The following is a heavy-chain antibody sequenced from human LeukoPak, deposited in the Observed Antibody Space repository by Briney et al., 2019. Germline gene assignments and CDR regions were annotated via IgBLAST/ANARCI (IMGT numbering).Heavy chain of an antibody. V-gene: IGHV3-9*01. Sequence: GGSLRLSCAASGFTFDDYAMHWVRQAPGKGLEWVSGISWNSGSIGYADSVKGRFTISRDNAKNSLYLQMNSLRAEDTALYYCAKASGYSYGRIDYWGQGTLVTVSS. D-gene: IGHD5-18*01. CDR1: GFTFDDYA. CDR2: ISWNSGSI. CDR3: AKASGYSYGRIDY. J-gene: IGHJ4*02.